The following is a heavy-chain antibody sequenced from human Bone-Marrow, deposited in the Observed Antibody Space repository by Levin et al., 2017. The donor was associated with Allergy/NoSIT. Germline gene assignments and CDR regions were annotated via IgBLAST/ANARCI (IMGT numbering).Heavy chain of an antibody. Sequence: GESLKISCAASGFTFSSYGMHWVRQAPGKGLEWVAVIWYDGSNKYYADSVKGRFTISRDNSKNTLYLQMNSLRAEDTAVYYCAREVSSYDSSGYYPVLIYGGQGTMVTVAS. J-gene: IGHJ4*02. CDR3: AREVSSYDSSGYYPVLIY. CDR1: GFTFSSYG. V-gene: IGHV3-33*01. CDR2: IWYDGSNK. D-gene: IGHD3-22*01.